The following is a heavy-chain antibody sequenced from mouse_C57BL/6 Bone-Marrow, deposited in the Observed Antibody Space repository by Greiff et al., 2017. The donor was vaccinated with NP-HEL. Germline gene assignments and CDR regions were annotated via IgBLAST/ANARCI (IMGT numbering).Heavy chain of an antibody. V-gene: IGHV6-3*01. Sequence: EVKVEESGGGLVQPGGSMKLSCVASGFTFSNYWMNWVRQSPEKGLEWVAQIRLKSDNYATHYAESVKGRFTISRDDSKSSVYLQMNNLRAEDTGIYYCTGLDLLWLRRNAMDYWGQGTSVTVSS. D-gene: IGHD2-2*01. CDR1: GFTFSNYW. J-gene: IGHJ4*01. CDR3: TGLDLLWLRRNAMDY. CDR2: IRLKSDNYAT.